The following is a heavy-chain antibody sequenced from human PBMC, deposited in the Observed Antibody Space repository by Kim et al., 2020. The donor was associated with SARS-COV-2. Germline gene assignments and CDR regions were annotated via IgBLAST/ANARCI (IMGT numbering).Heavy chain of an antibody. Sequence: ASVKVSCKASGYNFTNYFMNWVRQAPGQGLEWMGWINTKTGSPTYAQGFSGRFVFSLDTSVSTTYLQISSLEAEATAVYYFARQDPPTDPRRYYVYYNGM. V-gene: IGHV7-4-1*02. CDR1: GYNFTNYF. D-gene: IGHD3-10*02. J-gene: IGHJ6*01. CDR2: INTKTGSP. CDR3: ARQDPPTDPRRYYVYYNGM.